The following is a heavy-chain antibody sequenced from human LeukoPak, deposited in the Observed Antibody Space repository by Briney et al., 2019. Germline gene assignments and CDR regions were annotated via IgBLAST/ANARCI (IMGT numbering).Heavy chain of an antibody. CDR2: IYPNSGGT. D-gene: IGHD6-13*01. CDR1: GYTFTAYY. Sequence: ASVKGSCTASGYTFTAYYMHWVRQAPRQGLEWMGWIYPNSGGTNYAQKFQCRVTMTRDTSINTAYIELSGLRSDDTAVYYCARSEQLVLPNYAFDIWGQGTMVTVSS. V-gene: IGHV1-2*02. J-gene: IGHJ3*02. CDR3: ARSEQLVLPNYAFDI.